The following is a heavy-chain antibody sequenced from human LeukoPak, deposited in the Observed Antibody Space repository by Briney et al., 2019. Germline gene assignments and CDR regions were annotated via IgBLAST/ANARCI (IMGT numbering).Heavy chain of an antibody. V-gene: IGHV3-48*03. CDR2: ISGSGSTI. CDR1: GFTFSNYE. D-gene: IGHD1-7*01. J-gene: IGHJ4*02. Sequence: GGSLRLSCAASGFTFSNYEMNWVRQAPGKGLEWLSYISGSGSTIYYADSVKGRFTISRDNAKKSLYLQMNGLRAEDMAVYYCARAGWNYMGYFDYWGQGTLVTVSS. CDR3: ARAGWNYMGYFDY.